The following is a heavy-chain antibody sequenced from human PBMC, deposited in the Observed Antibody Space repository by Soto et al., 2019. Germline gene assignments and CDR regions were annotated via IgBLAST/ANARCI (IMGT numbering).Heavy chain of an antibody. J-gene: IGHJ4*02. CDR1: GATFINYA. Sequence: QVQLVQSGAELKKPGSSLKVSCKASGATFINYAIAWVRQAPGRGLEWMGAIIPNFGTADYAQTFQDRLTITADISTSTAYMELSSLRSEDTAVYYCARVERSGTYGYWGQGTLVTVPS. D-gene: IGHD1-26*01. V-gene: IGHV1-69*06. CDR2: IIPNFGTA. CDR3: ARVERSGTYGY.